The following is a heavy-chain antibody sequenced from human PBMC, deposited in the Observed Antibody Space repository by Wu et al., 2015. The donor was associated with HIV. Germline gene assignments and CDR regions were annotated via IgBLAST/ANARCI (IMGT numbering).Heavy chain of an antibody. D-gene: IGHD3-10*01. V-gene: IGHV1-8*01. J-gene: IGHJ3*02. CDR2: MNPNSGNT. CDR3: ARDRGPGLWFGEFHSHAFDI. Sequence: QVQLVQSGTEVKKPGTSVKVSCKASGYTFTSYDINWVRQATGQGLEWMGWMNPNSGNTGYAQKFQGRVTMTRNTSITTAYMELRSLRSDDTAVYYCARDRGPGLWFGEFHSHAFDIWGQGTMVTVSS. CDR1: GYTFTSYD.